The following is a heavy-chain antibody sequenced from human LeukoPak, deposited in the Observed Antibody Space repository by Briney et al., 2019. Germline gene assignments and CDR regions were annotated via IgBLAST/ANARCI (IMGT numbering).Heavy chain of an antibody. CDR2: INHSGST. Sequence: PSETLSLTCTVSGYSISSGYYWGWIRQPPGKGLEWIGEINHSGSTNYNPSLKSRVTISVDTSKNQFSLKLSSVTAADTAVYYCARGRVYSSSWFDYWGQGTLVTVSS. V-gene: IGHV4-38-2*02. CDR1: GYSISSGYY. CDR3: ARGRVYSSSWFDY. D-gene: IGHD6-13*01. J-gene: IGHJ4*02.